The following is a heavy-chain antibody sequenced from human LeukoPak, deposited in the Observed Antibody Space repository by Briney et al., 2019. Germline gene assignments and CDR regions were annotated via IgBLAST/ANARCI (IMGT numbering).Heavy chain of an antibody. Sequence: PGGSLRLSCAASRFTFSSYSMNWVRQAPGKGLEWVSSISSSSSYIYYADSVKGRFTISRDNAKNSLYLQMNSLRAEDTAVYYCARDHSTVTTWVDYWGQGTLVTVSS. CDR2: ISSSSSYI. CDR3: ARDHSTVTTWVDY. CDR1: RFTFSSYS. V-gene: IGHV3-21*01. J-gene: IGHJ4*02. D-gene: IGHD4-17*01.